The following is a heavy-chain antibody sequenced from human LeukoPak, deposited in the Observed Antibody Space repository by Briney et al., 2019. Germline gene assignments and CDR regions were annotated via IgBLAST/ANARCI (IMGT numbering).Heavy chain of an antibody. CDR2: IKEDGSEK. V-gene: IGHV3-7*04. Sequence: PGGSLRLSCAASGFIFSNYWMTWVRQAPGKGLEWVANIKEDGSEKYYVDPVKGRFTISRDNAKNSLFLQMNSLRVEDTAVYYCSGGSRFVDYWGQGTLVTVSS. D-gene: IGHD3-10*01. CDR1: GFIFSNYW. J-gene: IGHJ4*02. CDR3: SGGSRFVDY.